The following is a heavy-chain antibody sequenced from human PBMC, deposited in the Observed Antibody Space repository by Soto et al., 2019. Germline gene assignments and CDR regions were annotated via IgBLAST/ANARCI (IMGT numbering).Heavy chain of an antibody. CDR1: GYTFTSYA. V-gene: IGHV1-3*01. J-gene: IGHJ3*02. D-gene: IGHD2-2*01. CDR2: INAGNGNT. Sequence: ASVKVSCKASGYTFTSYAMRWVRQAPGQRLEWMGWINAGNGNTKYSQKFQGRVTITRDTSASTAYMELSSLRSEDTAVYYCATLWDIVVVPAANPLDIWGQGTMVTVPS. CDR3: ATLWDIVVVPAANPLDI.